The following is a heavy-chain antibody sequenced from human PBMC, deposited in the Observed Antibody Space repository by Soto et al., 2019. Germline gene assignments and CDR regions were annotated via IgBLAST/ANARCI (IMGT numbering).Heavy chain of an antibody. CDR1: GGSISSYY. Sequence: SETLSLTCTVSGGSISSYYWSWIRQPPGKGLEWIGYIYYSGSTNYNPSLKSRVTISVDTSKNQFSLKLSSVTAADTAVYYCARAPSDYYDSSGGNWFDPWGQGTLVTAPQ. CDR2: IYYSGST. CDR3: ARAPSDYYDSSGGNWFDP. D-gene: IGHD3-22*01. V-gene: IGHV4-59*01. J-gene: IGHJ5*02.